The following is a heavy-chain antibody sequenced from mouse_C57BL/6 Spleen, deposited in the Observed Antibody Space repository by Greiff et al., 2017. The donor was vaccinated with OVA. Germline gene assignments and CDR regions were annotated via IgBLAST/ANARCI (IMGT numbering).Heavy chain of an antibody. D-gene: IGHD2-5*01. Sequence: VQLKQSGAELVKPGASVKLSCTASGFNIKDYYMHWVKQRTEQGLEWIGRIDPEDGETKYAPKFQGKATITADTSSTTAYLQLSSLTSEDTDVYYCARPYSNYEAWFAYWGHGTLVTVSA. CDR3: ARPYSNYEAWFAY. V-gene: IGHV14-2*01. J-gene: IGHJ3*01. CDR2: IDPEDGET. CDR1: GFNIKDYY.